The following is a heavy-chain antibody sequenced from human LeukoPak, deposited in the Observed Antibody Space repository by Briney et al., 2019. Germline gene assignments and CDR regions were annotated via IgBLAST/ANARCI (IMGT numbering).Heavy chain of an antibody. Sequence: SETLSLTCTVSGYSISSGYYWGWIRQPPGKGLEWIGSIYHSGSTYYNPSLKSRLTISVDTSKNQFSLKLTSVTAADTAVYYCARDRQVATISYWGQGTLVTVSS. CDR2: IYHSGST. CDR1: GYSISSGYY. D-gene: IGHD5-12*01. J-gene: IGHJ4*02. V-gene: IGHV4-38-2*02. CDR3: ARDRQVATISY.